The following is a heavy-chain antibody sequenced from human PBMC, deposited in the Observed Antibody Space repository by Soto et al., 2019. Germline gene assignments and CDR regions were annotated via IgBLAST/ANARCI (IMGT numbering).Heavy chain of an antibody. J-gene: IGHJ3*02. CDR1: GYTFTGYY. CDR2: INPNSGGT. CDR3: ARGDPLHLVATIAGDDAFDI. Sequence: QVQLVQSGAEVKKPGASVKVSCKASGYTFTGYYMHWVRQAPGQGLEWMGWINPNSGGTNYAQKFQGWVTLTRDTSSSTAYRGMSRLRSDDTAVYYCARGDPLHLVATIAGDDAFDIWGHGTMVTVSS. V-gene: IGHV1-2*04. D-gene: IGHD5-12*01.